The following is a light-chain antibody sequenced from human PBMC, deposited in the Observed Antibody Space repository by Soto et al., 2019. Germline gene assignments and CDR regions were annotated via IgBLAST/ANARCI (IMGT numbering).Light chain of an antibody. V-gene: IGKV2-28*01. J-gene: IGKJ5*01. CDR2: LGS. CDR3: MQALQTPIT. Sequence: DVVMTQSPLSLPVTPGEPASISCRSSQSLLHSNGYNSLDWYLQKPGQSPQLLIYLGSNRASGVPDRFSGSGSGTDFTLTISSVEAEDVAVYYCMQALQTPITFGRGTQLEIK. CDR1: QSLLHSNGYNS.